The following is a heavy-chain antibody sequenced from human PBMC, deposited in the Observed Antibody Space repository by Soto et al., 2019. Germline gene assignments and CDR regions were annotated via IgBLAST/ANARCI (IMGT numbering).Heavy chain of an antibody. D-gene: IGHD1-20*01. CDR1: GFTFSRHW. Sequence: VESGGGLVQPGGSLRLSCASSGFTFSRHWMHWVRQAPGKGLAWVARVNDDGSSTAYGDSVRGRFTISRDNAKNTLYLQMDSLKTEDTAVYYCARDLITASGGPNWYFDLWGRGTLVTVSS. CDR3: ARDLITASGGPNWYFDL. J-gene: IGHJ2*01. V-gene: IGHV3-74*01. CDR2: VNDDGSST.